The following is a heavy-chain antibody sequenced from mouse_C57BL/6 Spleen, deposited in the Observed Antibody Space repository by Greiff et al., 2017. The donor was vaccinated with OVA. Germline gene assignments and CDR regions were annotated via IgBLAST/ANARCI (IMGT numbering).Heavy chain of an antibody. Sequence: DVKLQESGGGLVKPGGSLKLSCAASGFTFSDYGMHWVRQAPEKGLEWVAYISSGSSTIYYADTVKGRFTISRDNAKNTLFLQMTSLRSEDTAMYYCARTRFSVVATDYWGQGTTLTVSS. CDR2: ISSGSSTI. J-gene: IGHJ2*01. CDR3: ARTRFSVVATDY. V-gene: IGHV5-17*01. D-gene: IGHD1-1*01. CDR1: GFTFSDYG.